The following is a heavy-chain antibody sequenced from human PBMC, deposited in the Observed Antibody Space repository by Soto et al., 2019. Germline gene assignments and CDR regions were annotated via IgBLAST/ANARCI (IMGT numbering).Heavy chain of an antibody. J-gene: IGHJ5*02. V-gene: IGHV3-7*01. CDR2: IKPDESEK. Sequence: EVQLVESGGGLVQPGVSLRLSCTASGFTFSDSWMTWVRQAPGKGLEWVARIKPDESEKKYADSVKGRFSISRDNAKNSMYLQMDRLRGEDTAVYYCVRGGSNYASWGQGTLVTVSS. D-gene: IGHD4-4*01. CDR1: GFTFSDSW. CDR3: VRGGSNYAS.